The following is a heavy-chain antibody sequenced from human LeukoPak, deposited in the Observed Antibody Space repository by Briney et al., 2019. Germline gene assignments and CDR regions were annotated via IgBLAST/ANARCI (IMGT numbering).Heavy chain of an antibody. Sequence: GRSLRLSCAASGFTFSSYSMNWVRQAPGKGLEWVSYISSSSSTIYYADSVKGRFTISRDNAKNSLYLQMNSLRDEDTAVYYCARGMRYCSGGSCYYNWFDPWGQGTLVTVSS. CDR1: GFTFSSYS. V-gene: IGHV3-48*02. J-gene: IGHJ5*02. D-gene: IGHD2-15*01. CDR2: ISSSSSTI. CDR3: ARGMRYCSGGSCYYNWFDP.